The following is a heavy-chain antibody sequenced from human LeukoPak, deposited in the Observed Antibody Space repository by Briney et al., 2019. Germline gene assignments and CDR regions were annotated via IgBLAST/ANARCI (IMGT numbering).Heavy chain of an antibody. CDR2: ISGDGGST. CDR3: ATLGGDIVVDAAFDI. D-gene: IGHD2-2*01. V-gene: IGHV3-43*02. J-gene: IGHJ3*02. CDR1: GFTFDDYA. Sequence: GGSLRLSCAASGFTFDDYAMHWVRQAPGKGLEWVSLISGDGGSTYYADSVKGRFTISRDNSKNSLYLQMNSLRTEDTALYYCATLGGDIVVDAAFDIRGQGTMVTVSS.